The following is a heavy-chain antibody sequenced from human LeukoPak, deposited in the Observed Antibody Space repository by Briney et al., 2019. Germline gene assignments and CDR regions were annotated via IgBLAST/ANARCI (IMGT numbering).Heavy chain of an antibody. J-gene: IGHJ4*02. CDR1: GFTLSNYW. V-gene: IGHV3-74*03. CDR2: INSDASRI. D-gene: IGHD1-26*01. CDR3: AREAGATNG. Sequence: GGSLRLSCAASGFTLSNYWMQWVRQAPGKGLVWVARINSDASRITYADSVKGRFTISRDNAKSSLYLQMNYLRAEDTAVYYCAREAGATNGWGQGTLVTVYS.